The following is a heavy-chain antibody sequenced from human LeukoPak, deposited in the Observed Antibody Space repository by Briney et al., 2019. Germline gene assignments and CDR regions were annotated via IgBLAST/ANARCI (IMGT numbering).Heavy chain of an antibody. V-gene: IGHV1-2*02. CDR2: INPNSGGT. D-gene: IGHD2-15*01. J-gene: IGHJ4*02. CDR1: GYTFTGYY. Sequence: ASVKVSCKASGYTFTGYYMHWVRQAPGQGLEWMGWINPNSGGTNYAQKSQGRVTMTRDTSISTAYMELSRLRSDDTAVYYCAREGCSGGSCPVSRYSFDYWGQGTLVTVSS. CDR3: AREGCSGGSCPVSRYSFDY.